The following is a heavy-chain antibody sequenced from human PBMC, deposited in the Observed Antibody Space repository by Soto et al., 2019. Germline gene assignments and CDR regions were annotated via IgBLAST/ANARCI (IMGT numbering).Heavy chain of an antibody. V-gene: IGHV4-34*01. Sequence: ETLSLTCAVYGGSFSGYYWSWIRQPPGKGLEWIGEINHSGSTNYNPSLKSRVTISVDTSKNQFSLKLSSVTAADTAVYYCARLKLAAATYFDYWGQGTLVTVSS. CDR1: GGSFSGYY. J-gene: IGHJ4*02. CDR3: ARLKLAAATYFDY. CDR2: INHSGST. D-gene: IGHD6-13*01.